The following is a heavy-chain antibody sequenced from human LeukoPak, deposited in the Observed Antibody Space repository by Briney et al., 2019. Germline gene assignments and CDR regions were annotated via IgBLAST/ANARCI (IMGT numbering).Heavy chain of an antibody. CDR2: IYHSGST. J-gene: IGHJ4*02. D-gene: IGHD2-21*02. Sequence: SETLSLTCTVSGGSISSYYWGWIRQPPGKGLEWIGSIYHSGSTYYNPSLKSRVTISVDTSKNQFSLKLSSVTAADTAVYYCARVGIVVVTAVYFDYWGQGTLVTVSS. CDR3: ARVGIVVVTAVYFDY. CDR1: GGSISSYY. V-gene: IGHV4-39*07.